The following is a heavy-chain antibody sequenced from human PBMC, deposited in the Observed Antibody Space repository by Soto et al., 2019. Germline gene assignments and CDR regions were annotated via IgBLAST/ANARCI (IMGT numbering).Heavy chain of an antibody. CDR1: GGSISSSSYC. CDR3: SRLWDYDATYYFDY. D-gene: IGHD4-17*01. Sequence: SETLSLTCSVSGGSISSSSYCWGWIRQPPGKGLEWIGRFYYSGNTYYNPSLKSRVTISVDTSKNQFSLKLSAVTAADTAVYYCSRLWDYDATYYFDYWGQGTLVTVSS. J-gene: IGHJ4*02. V-gene: IGHV4-39*07. CDR2: FYYSGNT.